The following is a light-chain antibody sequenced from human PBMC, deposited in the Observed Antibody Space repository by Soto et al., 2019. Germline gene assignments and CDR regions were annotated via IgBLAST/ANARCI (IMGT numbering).Light chain of an antibody. CDR2: EGS. CDR3: CSYAGSSTSV. Sequence: QSALTQPASVSGSPGQSITISCTGTSSDVGSYNLVSWYQQHPGKAPKLMIYEGSKRPSGVSNRFSGSKSGNTASLTISGLQAEDEADYYCCSYAGSSTSVCGTGTKLTVL. J-gene: IGLJ1*01. CDR1: SSDVGSYNL. V-gene: IGLV2-23*01.